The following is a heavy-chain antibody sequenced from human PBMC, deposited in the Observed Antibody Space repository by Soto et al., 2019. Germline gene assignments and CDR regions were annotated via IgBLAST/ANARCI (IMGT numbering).Heavy chain of an antibody. CDR3: ARQPPLNWKPYYYGMDV. CDR1: GYSFTSYW. CDR2: VYPGDPDT. V-gene: IGHV5-51*01. Sequence: PGESLKISCKGSGYSFTSYWIGWVRQMPGKGLEWMGIVYPGDPDTRYSPSFQGQVTISADKSISTAYLQWSSLKASDTAMYYCARQPPLNWKPYYYGMDVWGQGTTVTVSS. J-gene: IGHJ6*02. D-gene: IGHD1-1*01.